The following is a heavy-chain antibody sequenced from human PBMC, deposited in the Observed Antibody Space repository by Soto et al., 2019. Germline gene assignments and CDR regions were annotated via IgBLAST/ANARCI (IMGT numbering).Heavy chain of an antibody. V-gene: IGHV1-18*01. Sequence: QVQLVQSGAEVKKPGASVKVSCKASGYTFTSYGISWVRQAPGQGLEWMGWISANNGNTNYSQNLRGTVTMTTDTSTSTAYMELRSLRSDDAALYYCARDRGSYAFDYWGQGTLVTVSS. CDR3: ARDRGSYAFDY. D-gene: IGHD1-26*01. CDR2: ISANNGNT. CDR1: GYTFTSYG. J-gene: IGHJ4*02.